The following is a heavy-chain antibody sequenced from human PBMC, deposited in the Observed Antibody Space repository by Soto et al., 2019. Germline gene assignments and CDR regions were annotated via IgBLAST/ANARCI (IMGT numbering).Heavy chain of an antibody. V-gene: IGHV4-34*01. CDR1: GGSFSGYY. J-gene: IGHJ4*02. Sequence: PSETLSLTCAVYGGSFSGYYWSWIRQPPGKGLEWIGEINHSGSTNYNPSLKSRVTISVDTSKNQFSLKLSSVTAADTAVYYCVRGVVATIGYFDYWGQGTLVTVSS. CDR3: VRGVVATIGYFDY. CDR2: INHSGST. D-gene: IGHD5-12*01.